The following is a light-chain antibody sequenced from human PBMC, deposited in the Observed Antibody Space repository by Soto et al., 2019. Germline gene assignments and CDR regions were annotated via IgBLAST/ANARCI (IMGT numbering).Light chain of an antibody. V-gene: IGLV1-51*01. J-gene: IGLJ2*01. CDR1: SSNIGDNY. CDR2: DNN. CDR3: LTWDSSLSVGR. Sequence: QSVLTQPPSVSAAPGQKVTISCSGSSSNIGDNYVSCYQQLPGTAPKLLLYDNNKRPSGIPDRFSGSKSGTSATLDLTGLQTGDEADYYCLTWDSSLSVGRLGGGTKVTVL.